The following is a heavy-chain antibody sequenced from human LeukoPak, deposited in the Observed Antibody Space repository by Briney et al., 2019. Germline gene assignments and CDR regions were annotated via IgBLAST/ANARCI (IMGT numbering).Heavy chain of an antibody. CDR3: AGSSGYSYSRFDY. CDR1: GGSISSGGYY. V-gene: IGHV4-31*03. D-gene: IGHD3-22*01. Sequence: SETLSLTCTVSGGSISSGGYYWSWIRQHPGKGLEWIGYSYYSGSTYYNPSLKSRVTISVGTSKNQFSLKLSSVTAADTAVYYCAGSSGYSYSRFDYWGQGTLVTVSS. J-gene: IGHJ4*02. CDR2: SYYSGST.